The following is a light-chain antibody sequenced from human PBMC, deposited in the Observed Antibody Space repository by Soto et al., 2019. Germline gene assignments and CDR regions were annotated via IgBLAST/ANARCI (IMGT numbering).Light chain of an antibody. CDR1: NNDIGFYDH. V-gene: IGLV2-14*01. J-gene: IGLJ3*02. Sequence: QSVLTQPPSVSGSPGQSIIISCTGINNDIGFYDHVSWYRQHPGKAPQLIIYEVSNRPSWVANRFSGSRSGNTASLTVSGGHADADDDYYFSTFTDGSTLYVFGRGTKLTVL. CDR3: STFTDGSTLYV. CDR2: EVS.